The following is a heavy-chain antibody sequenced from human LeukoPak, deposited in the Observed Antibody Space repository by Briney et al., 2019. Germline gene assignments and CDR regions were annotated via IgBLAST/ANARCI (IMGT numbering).Heavy chain of an antibody. D-gene: IGHD3-9*01. Sequence: PSETLSLTCAVYGGSFSGYYWSWIRQPPGKGLEWIGEINHSGSTNYNPSLKSRVTISVDTSKNQFSLKLSSVTAADTAVYYCAVGGLRYFDWLSQLDYWGQGTLVTVSS. V-gene: IGHV4-34*01. CDR2: INHSGST. J-gene: IGHJ4*02. CDR3: AVGGLRYFDWLSQLDY. CDR1: GGSFSGYY.